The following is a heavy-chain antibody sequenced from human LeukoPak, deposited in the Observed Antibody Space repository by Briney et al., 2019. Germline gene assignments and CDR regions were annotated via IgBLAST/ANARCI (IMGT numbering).Heavy chain of an antibody. V-gene: IGHV3-48*03. D-gene: IGHD5-12*01. CDR2: ISSSGSTI. Sequence: GGSLRLSCAASGFTFSSYEMNWVRQAPGKGLEWVSYISSSGSTISYADSVKGRFTVSRDNAKNSLYLQMDSLRAEDTAVYYCARDLALRGYGSDAFDIWGQGTMVTVCS. CDR3: ARDLALRGYGSDAFDI. J-gene: IGHJ3*02. CDR1: GFTFSSYE.